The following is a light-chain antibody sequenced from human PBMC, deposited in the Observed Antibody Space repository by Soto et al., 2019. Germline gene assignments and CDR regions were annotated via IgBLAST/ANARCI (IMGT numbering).Light chain of an antibody. CDR1: QSVSSN. J-gene: IGKJ2*01. V-gene: IGKV3-15*01. CDR2: GAS. Sequence: EIEMTQSPATLSLSPGERATLYCWASQSVSSNLAWYQQKPGQAPRLLIYGASTRVTGVPARFSGSGSGTEFILIISSLQPEDFATYYWQQSYSTPPYTFGQGTRLEIK. CDR3: QQSYSTPPYT.